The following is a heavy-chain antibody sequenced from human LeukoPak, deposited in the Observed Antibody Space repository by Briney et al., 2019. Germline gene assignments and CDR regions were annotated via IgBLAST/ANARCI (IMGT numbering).Heavy chain of an antibody. CDR3: ARAGFTERLWYSSSWSSKGPNWFDP. CDR2: ISAYNGNT. V-gene: IGHV1-18*01. Sequence: ASVKVSCEASGYTFTSYAMNWVRQAPGQGLEWMGWISAYNGNTNYAQKLQGRVTMTTDTSTSTAYMELRSLRSDDTAVYYCARAGFTERLWYSSSWSSKGPNWFDPWGQGTLVTVSS. CDR1: GYTFTSYA. J-gene: IGHJ5*02. D-gene: IGHD6-13*01.